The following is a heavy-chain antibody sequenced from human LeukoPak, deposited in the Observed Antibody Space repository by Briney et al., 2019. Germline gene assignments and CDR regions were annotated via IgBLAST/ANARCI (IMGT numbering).Heavy chain of an antibody. CDR3: ASQLITGTTNYYFDY. CDR2: IYYSGST. V-gene: IGHV4-39*01. CDR1: GGSISSSSYY. J-gene: IGHJ4*02. Sequence: PSETLSLTCTVSGGSISSSSYYWGWIRQPPRKGLEWIGSIYYSGSTYYNPSLKSRVTISVDTSKNQFSLKLSSVTAADTAVYYCASQLITGTTNYYFDYWGQGTLVTVS. D-gene: IGHD1-7*01.